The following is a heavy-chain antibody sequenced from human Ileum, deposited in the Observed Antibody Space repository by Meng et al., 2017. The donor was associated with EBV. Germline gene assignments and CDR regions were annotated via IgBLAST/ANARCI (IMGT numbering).Heavy chain of an antibody. CDR1: NGSVSSYGYY. Sequence: QVQRQESGPGLGKPSEILSLTCSVSNGSVSSYGYYWTWIRQPPGKGLEWIGYMSYTGSTNYKSTLKSRVTISVDKSKNQFSLKLSSVTAADTAVYYCARERGGGDRGIQWGQGTLVTVSS. D-gene: IGHD2-21*02. CDR2: MSYTGST. V-gene: IGHV4-61*08. CDR3: ARERGGGDRGIQ. J-gene: IGHJ4*02.